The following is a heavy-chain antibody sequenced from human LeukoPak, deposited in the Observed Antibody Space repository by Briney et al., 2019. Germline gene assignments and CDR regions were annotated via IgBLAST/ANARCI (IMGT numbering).Heavy chain of an antibody. Sequence: GGSLRLSCAASGFTFSSYGMSWVRQAPGKGLEWVSAISGSGGSTYYADSVKGRFTISRDNSKNTLYLQMNSLRAEDTAVYYCARDGGIYCGGDCYGYWGQGTLVTVSS. J-gene: IGHJ4*02. D-gene: IGHD2-21*02. CDR1: GFTFSSYG. CDR2: ISGSGGST. CDR3: ARDGGIYCGGDCYGY. V-gene: IGHV3-23*01.